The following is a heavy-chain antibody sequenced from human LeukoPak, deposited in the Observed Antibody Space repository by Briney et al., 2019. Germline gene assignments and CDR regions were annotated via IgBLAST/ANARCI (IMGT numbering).Heavy chain of an antibody. CDR3: ARGPNRLAYCGGDCYFPFDY. CDR1: GGSISSGGYS. D-gene: IGHD2-21*02. Sequence: SQTLSLTCAFSGGSISSGGYSWSWIRQPPGKGLEWIGYIYHSGSTYYNPSLKSRVTISVDRSKNQFSLKLSSVTAADTAVYYCARGPNRLAYCGGDCYFPFDYWGQGTLVTVSS. V-gene: IGHV4-30-2*01. J-gene: IGHJ4*02. CDR2: IYHSGST.